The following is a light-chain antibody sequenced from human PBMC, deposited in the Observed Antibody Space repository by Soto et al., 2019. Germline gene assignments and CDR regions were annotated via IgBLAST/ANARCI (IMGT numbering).Light chain of an antibody. CDR3: AAWDDSLSDVV. CDR2: SNN. V-gene: IGLV1-47*02. CDR1: SSNIGSNY. Sequence: QSVLTQPPSASGTLGQRVTISCSGSSSNIGSNYVYWYQQLPGTAPKLLIYSNNQRPSGVPDRFSGSKSGTSASLAISGLRSEDEADYYCAAWDDSLSDVVFGGGTKVTVL. J-gene: IGLJ2*01.